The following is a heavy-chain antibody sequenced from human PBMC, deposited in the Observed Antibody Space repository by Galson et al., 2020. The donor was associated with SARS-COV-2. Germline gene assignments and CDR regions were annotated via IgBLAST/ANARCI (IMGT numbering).Heavy chain of an antibody. J-gene: IGHJ3*02. CDR2: ITSNGTTI. Sequence: NSGGSLRLSCAASGYTFSTYTMNWVRQAPAKALEWVPSITSNGTTIPYPDSVKGRFTISRDDAKNSLYLQMNSLRAEDTAVYYCATGFDTSGYYHGAFDIWGQGTMVTVSS. D-gene: IGHD6-25*01. CDR1: GYTFSTYT. CDR3: ATGFDTSGYYHGAFDI. V-gene: IGHV3-21*01.